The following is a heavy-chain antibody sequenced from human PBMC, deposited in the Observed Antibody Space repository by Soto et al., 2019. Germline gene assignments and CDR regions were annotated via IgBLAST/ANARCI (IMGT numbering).Heavy chain of an antibody. CDR3: AREITDYGMDV. V-gene: IGHV1-8*01. CDR2: MNPNSGNT. D-gene: IGHD1-20*01. CDR1: GYTFTSYD. Sequence: QVQLVQSGAEVKKPGASVKVSCKASGYTFTSYDINWVRQATGQGLEWMGWMNPNSGNTAYAQKFQXXVTMTRNTSRSTAYMELSSLRSEDTAVYYCAREITDYGMDVWGQGTTVTVSS. J-gene: IGHJ6*02.